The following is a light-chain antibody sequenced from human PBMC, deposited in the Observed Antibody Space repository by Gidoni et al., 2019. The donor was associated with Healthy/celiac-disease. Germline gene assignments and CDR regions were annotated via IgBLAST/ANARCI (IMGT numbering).Light chain of an antibody. Sequence: EIVITQSPAPLSVSPGERATLSCRASQSVSSNLAWYQQKPGQAPRLIIYGASTRATGIPARFSGSGSGTEFTITISSRQSEDFAVYYCQQYNNWPPITFGQGTRLEIK. J-gene: IGKJ5*01. V-gene: IGKV3-15*01. CDR3: QQYNNWPPIT. CDR1: QSVSSN. CDR2: GAS.